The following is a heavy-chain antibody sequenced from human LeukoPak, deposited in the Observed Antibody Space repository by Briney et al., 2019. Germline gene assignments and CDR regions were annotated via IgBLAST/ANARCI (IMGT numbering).Heavy chain of an antibody. Sequence: ASVKVSCKASGYTFTSYYMHWVRQAPGQGLEWMGIINPSGGSTSYAQKFQGRVTMTRDTSTSRVYMELSSLRSEDTAVYYCARARPPKEYRFLWFDPWGQGTLVTVSS. V-gene: IGHV1-46*01. CDR1: GYTFTSYY. CDR2: INPSGGST. CDR3: ARARPPKEYRFLWFDP. J-gene: IGHJ5*02. D-gene: IGHD3-16*02.